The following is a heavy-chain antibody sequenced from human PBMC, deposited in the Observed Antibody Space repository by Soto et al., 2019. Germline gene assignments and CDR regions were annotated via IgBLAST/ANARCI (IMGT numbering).Heavy chain of an antibody. D-gene: IGHD6-13*01. Sequence: GASVKVSCKASGYTFTSYAMHWVRQAPGQRLEWMGWINAGNGNTKYSQKFQGRVTITRDTSASTAYMELSSLRSEDTAVYYCARVLYPYYYSSSWYEYGYWGQGTLDTVSS. CDR2: INAGNGNT. CDR3: ARVLYPYYYSSSWYEYGY. CDR1: GYTFTSYA. V-gene: IGHV1-3*01. J-gene: IGHJ4*02.